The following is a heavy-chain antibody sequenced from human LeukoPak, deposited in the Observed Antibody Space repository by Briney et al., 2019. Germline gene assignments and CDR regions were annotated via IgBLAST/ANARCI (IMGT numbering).Heavy chain of an antibody. J-gene: IGHJ6*02. V-gene: IGHV4-59*01. CDR1: GGSISSYY. Sequence: SETLSLTCTVSGGSISSYYWSWIRQPPGKGLEWIGYIYYSGSTNYNPSLKSRVTISVDTSKNQFSLKLSSVTAADTAVYYCARTTVTRGGSAYYYGMDVWGQGTTVTVSS. CDR3: ARTTVTRGGSAYYYGMDV. D-gene: IGHD4-17*01. CDR2: IYYSGST.